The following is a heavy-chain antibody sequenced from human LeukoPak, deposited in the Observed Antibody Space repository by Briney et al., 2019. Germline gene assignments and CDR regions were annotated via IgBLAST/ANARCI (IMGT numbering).Heavy chain of an antibody. D-gene: IGHD1-26*01. CDR3: AKHSRGSFRGASAFDY. CDR2: ISVTGGST. J-gene: IGHJ4*02. V-gene: IGHV3-23*01. CDR1: GFSFSSYS. Sequence: GGSLRLSCAASGFSFSSYSMNWARQSPGKGLEWVSAISVTGGSTYSADSVKGRFTISRDNSKNTLYLQMNSLRAEDTAAYYCAKHSRGSFRGASAFDYWGQGTVVTVSS.